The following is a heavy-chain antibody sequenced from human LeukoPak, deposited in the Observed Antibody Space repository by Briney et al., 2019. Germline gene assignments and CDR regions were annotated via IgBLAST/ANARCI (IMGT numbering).Heavy chain of an antibody. J-gene: IGHJ5*02. Sequence: ASVKVSCKASGYTFTSYGIGWVRQAPGQGLEWMGWISPYNGNTKYAQKFQGRVIMTTDTSTTTVYMELRSLTSDDTAVYYCAGQGGYDWSWFDPWGQGTLVTVAS. CDR2: ISPYNGNT. CDR1: GYTFTSYG. D-gene: IGHD5-12*01. V-gene: IGHV1-18*01. CDR3: AGQGGYDWSWFDP.